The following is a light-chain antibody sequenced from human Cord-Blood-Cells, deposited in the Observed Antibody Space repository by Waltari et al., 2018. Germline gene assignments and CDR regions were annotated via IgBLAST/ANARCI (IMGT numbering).Light chain of an antibody. J-gene: IGKJ1*01. CDR2: GAT. CDR3: QQYGSSPRT. V-gene: IGKV3-20*01. CDR1: QSVSSSY. Sequence: SVLTQSPGTLTLSPRERATPPCRASQSVSSSYLAWYQQKPGQAPGLLIYGATSRATGIPDRFSGSGSGTDFTLTISRLEPEDFAVYYCQQYGSSPRTFGQGTKVEIK.